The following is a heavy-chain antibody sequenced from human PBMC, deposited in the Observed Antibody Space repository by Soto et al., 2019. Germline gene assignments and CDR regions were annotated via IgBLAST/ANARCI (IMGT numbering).Heavy chain of an antibody. J-gene: IGHJ4*02. V-gene: IGHV3-11*06. CDR1: GFTFSDYY. CDR2: ISSSSNVR. Sequence: NPGGSLRLSCAASGFTFSDYYMNWVRQAPGKGLEWISYISSSSNVRYYADSVNGRFTISRDNAKNSLYLQMNSLRAEDTAVYYCARDLLYYYGSGVWDYWGQGVPVTVSS. CDR3: ARDLLYYYGSGVWDY. D-gene: IGHD3-10*01.